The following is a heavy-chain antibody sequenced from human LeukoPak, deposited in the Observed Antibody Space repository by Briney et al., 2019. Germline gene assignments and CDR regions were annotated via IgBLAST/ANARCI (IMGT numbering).Heavy chain of an antibody. CDR1: GFTFSSYE. D-gene: IGHD5-24*01. J-gene: IGHJ4*02. CDR3: ARLSRDGYNAN. V-gene: IGHV3-48*03. CDR2: LSRGGTSI. Sequence: PGGALRLSCAASGFTFSSYEMNWVRQAPGKGLEWVSYLSRGGTSIYYADSVKGRFTISRDNAKNSLYLQMNSLRAEDTAVHYCARLSRDGYNANWGQGTLVTVSS.